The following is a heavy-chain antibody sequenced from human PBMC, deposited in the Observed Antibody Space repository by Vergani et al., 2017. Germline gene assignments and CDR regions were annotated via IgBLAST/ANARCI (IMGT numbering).Heavy chain of an antibody. CDR2: MDYNGLA. J-gene: IGHJ4*02. CDR3: VRDKTYYDTLIGYAGYYFDS. D-gene: IGHD3-9*01. V-gene: IGHV4-38-2*02. Sequence: QVQLQESGPGLVRPSETLSLTCTVSAYSISSGFFWGWIRQPPGKGLEWIGSMDYNGLAYYSPSLKSRVTISVDTPKNHFSLKLCSVTAADTAVYYCVRDKTYYDTLIGYAGYYFDSWGQGALVTVS. CDR1: AYSISSGFF.